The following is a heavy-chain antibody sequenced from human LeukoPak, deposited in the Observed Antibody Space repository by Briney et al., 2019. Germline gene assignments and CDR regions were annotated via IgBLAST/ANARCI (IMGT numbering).Heavy chain of an antibody. V-gene: IGHV3-74*03. Sequence: GGSLRLSCAASGFTSSNYWVHWVRHAPGKGLVWVSRINRDGSTTKYADSVKGRFTVSRDNAKNTLNLQMNSLRAEDTAVYYCARDKKSGESSEIDYWGQGTLVTVSS. D-gene: IGHD3-10*01. CDR2: INRDGSTT. CDR1: GFTSSNYW. CDR3: ARDKKSGESSEIDY. J-gene: IGHJ4*02.